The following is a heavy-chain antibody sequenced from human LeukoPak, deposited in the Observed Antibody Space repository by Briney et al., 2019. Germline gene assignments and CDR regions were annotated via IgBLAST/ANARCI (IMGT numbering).Heavy chain of an antibody. V-gene: IGHV3-15*01. CDR3: TTGGDGYPGA. J-gene: IGHJ5*02. Sequence: SWIRQPPGKGLEWVGRIKSKTDGGTTDYAAPVKGRFTISRDDSKNTLYLQMNSLKTEDTAVYYCTTGGDGYPGAWGQGTLVTVSS. D-gene: IGHD5-24*01. CDR2: IKSKTDGGTT.